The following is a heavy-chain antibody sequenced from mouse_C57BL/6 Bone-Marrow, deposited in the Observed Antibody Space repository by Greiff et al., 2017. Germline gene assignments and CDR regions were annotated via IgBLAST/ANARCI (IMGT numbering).Heavy chain of an antibody. D-gene: IGHD2-4*01. CDR2: INPNNGGT. CDR3: ARGDYYDCSYYFDY. Sequence: VQLQQSGPELVKPGASVKISCKASGYTFTDYYMNWVKQSHGKSLEWIGGINPNNGGTSYNQKFKGKATLTVDKSSSTAYMELRSLTSEDSAVSYCARGDYYDCSYYFDYWGQGTTLTVSS. J-gene: IGHJ2*01. V-gene: IGHV1-26*01. CDR1: GYTFTDYY.